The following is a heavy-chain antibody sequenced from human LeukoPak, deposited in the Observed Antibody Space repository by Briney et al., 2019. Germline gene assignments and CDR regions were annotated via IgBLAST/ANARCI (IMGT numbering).Heavy chain of an antibody. CDR3: ARESSSWWPDAFDI. D-gene: IGHD6-13*01. J-gene: IGHJ3*02. V-gene: IGHV3-30-3*01. Sequence: GGSLRLSCAASGFTFSSYAMHWVRQAPGKGLEWMAVISYDGSNKYYADSVKGRFTISRDNSKNTLYLQMNSLRAEDTAVYYCARESSSWWPDAFDIWGQGTMVTVSS. CDR1: GFTFSSYA. CDR2: ISYDGSNK.